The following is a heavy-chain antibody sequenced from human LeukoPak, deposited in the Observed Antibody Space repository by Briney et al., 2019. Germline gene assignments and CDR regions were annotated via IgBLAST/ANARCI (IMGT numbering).Heavy chain of an antibody. V-gene: IGHV4-59*12. J-gene: IGHJ5*02. Sequence: PSETLSLTCTVSGGSISSYYWSWIRQPPGKGLEWIGYIYYSGSTNYNPSLKSRVTISVDTSKNQFSLKLSSVTAADTAVYYCCLVRGVIGWFDPWGQGTLVTVSS. D-gene: IGHD3-10*01. CDR2: IYYSGST. CDR1: GGSISSYY. CDR3: CLVRGVIGWFDP.